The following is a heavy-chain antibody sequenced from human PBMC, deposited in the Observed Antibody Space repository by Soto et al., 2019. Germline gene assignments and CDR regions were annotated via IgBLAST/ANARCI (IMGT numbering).Heavy chain of an antibody. V-gene: IGHV1-3*04. Sequence: GDSGKVAGNASGYTFTRYAMYWVRQAPGQGLEWMGWINTGNGNTHYSQKLQGRVTFTRDASATTAYMELSSLTSEDTAVYYCARNVDWFDPWGQGTMVPVSS. J-gene: IGHJ5*02. CDR2: INTGNGNT. D-gene: IGHD2-21*01. CDR1: GYTFTRYA. CDR3: ARNVDWFDP.